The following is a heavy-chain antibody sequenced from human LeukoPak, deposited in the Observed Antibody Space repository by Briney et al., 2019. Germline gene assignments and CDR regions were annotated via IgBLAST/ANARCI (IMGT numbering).Heavy chain of an antibody. CDR2: INSDGSST. V-gene: IGHV3-74*01. Sequence: GGSLRLSCAASGFTFSSYWMHWVRQAPGKGLVWVSHINSDGSSTSYADSVKGRFTISRDNAKNSLYLQMNSLRAEDTAVYYCARDKALDYWGQGTLVTVSS. CDR3: ARDKALDY. CDR1: GFTFSSYW. J-gene: IGHJ4*02.